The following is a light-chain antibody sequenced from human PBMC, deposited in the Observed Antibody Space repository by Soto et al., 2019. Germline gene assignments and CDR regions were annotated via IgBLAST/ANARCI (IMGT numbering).Light chain of an antibody. CDR2: RNN. J-gene: IGLJ3*02. V-gene: IGLV1-47*01. Sequence: QSVLTQPPSAXXXPGQRVTISCSGSSSNIGGNSVYWYQQVPGTAPRLLIYRNNQRPSGVPDRFSGSKSGTSASLAVSGLRSEDEADYHCAAWDDSLNGWVFGGGTKLTVL. CDR3: AAWDDSLNGWV. CDR1: SSNIGGNS.